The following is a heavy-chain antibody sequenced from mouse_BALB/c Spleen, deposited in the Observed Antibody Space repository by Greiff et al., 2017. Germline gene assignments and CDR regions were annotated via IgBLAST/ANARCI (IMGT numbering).Heavy chain of an antibody. Sequence: VQLQQPGAELVKPGASVKLSCKASGYTFTSYCMHWVQQRPGQGLEWIGEINPSNGRTNYNEKFKSKATLTVDKSSSTAYMQLSNLTSEDSAVYYWARWEYYGSRYAMDYWGQGTSVTVSS. D-gene: IGHD1-1*01. CDR3: ARWEYYGSRYAMDY. CDR1: GYTFTSYC. CDR2: INPSNGRT. J-gene: IGHJ4*01. V-gene: IGHV1S81*02.